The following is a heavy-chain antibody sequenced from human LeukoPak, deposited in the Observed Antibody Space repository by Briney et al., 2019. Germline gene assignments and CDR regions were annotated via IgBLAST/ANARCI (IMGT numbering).Heavy chain of an antibody. Sequence: PSETLSLTCTVSGGSISSYYWSWIRQPPGKGLEWIGSIYYSGSTYYNPSLKSRVTISVDTSKNQFSLKLSSVTAADTAVYYCARDVRIYDFWSGYWKSPYFDYWGQGTLVTVSS. CDR1: GGSISSYY. CDR2: IYYSGST. V-gene: IGHV4-59*12. D-gene: IGHD3-3*01. J-gene: IGHJ4*02. CDR3: ARDVRIYDFWSGYWKSPYFDY.